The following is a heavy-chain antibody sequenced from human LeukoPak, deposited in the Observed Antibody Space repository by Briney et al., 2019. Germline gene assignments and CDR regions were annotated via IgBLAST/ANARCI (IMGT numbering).Heavy chain of an antibody. V-gene: IGHV1-18*01. Sequence: ASVKVSCKASGYTFTSYGISWVRQAPGQGLEWMGWTSAYNGNTNYAQILQGRVTMTTDTSTSTAYMELRSLRSDDTAVYYCARDSYGGTTGYWGHGTLVTVSS. J-gene: IGHJ4*01. CDR2: TSAYNGNT. CDR1: GYTFTSYG. CDR3: ARDSYGGTTGY. D-gene: IGHD4-23*01.